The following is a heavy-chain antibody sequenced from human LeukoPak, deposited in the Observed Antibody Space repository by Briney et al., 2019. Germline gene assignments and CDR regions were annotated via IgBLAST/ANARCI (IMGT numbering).Heavy chain of an antibody. V-gene: IGHV3-30-3*01. CDR2: ISYDGSNK. CDR1: GFTFSSYA. Sequence: GRSLRLSCAASGFTFSSYAMHWVRQAPGKGLEWVAVISYDGSNKYYADSVKGRFTISRDNSKNTLYLQMNSLRAEDTAVYYCAREGYDYDFWSGYLDYWGQGTLVTVS. CDR3: AREGYDYDFWSGYLDY. J-gene: IGHJ4*02. D-gene: IGHD3-3*01.